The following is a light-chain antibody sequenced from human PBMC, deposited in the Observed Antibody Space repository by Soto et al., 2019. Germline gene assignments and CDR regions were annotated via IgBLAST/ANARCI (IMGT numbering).Light chain of an antibody. CDR2: END. CDR3: QSYVVTNLYA. J-gene: IGLJ1*01. Sequence: VGISYNHSSGSIASNYVQWYQQRPGSAPITVIFENDQRPSGVPDRFSGSIDNSSNSASLTISGLRTEEEADYFCQSYVVTNLYAFATGNNVT. V-gene: IGLV6-57*03. CDR1: SGSIASNY.